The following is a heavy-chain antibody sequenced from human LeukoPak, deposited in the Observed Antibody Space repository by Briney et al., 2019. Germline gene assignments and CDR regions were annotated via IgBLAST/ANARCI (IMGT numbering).Heavy chain of an antibody. V-gene: IGHV1-69*04. CDR3: ARTYYYDTSGYAHPFDI. CDR2: IIPIFGIA. J-gene: IGHJ3*02. Sequence: SVKVSCKASGKTFNSYAINWGRPAPGQGLAWMGRIIPIFGIATYGQNFQGRVTVTADKSTSTAYMELSSLRSEDTAVYYCARTYYYDTSGYAHPFDIWGQGTMVTVSS. D-gene: IGHD3-22*01. CDR1: GKTFNSYA.